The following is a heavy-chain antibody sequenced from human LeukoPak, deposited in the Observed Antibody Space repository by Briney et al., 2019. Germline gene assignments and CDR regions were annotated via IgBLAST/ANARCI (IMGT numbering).Heavy chain of an antibody. J-gene: IGHJ1*01. CDR2: IIPIFGTT. Sequence: SVKVSCKASGGTFSSYAINRVRQAPGQGLEWMGGIIPIFGTTNYAQKFQGRVTITADESTSTAYMELSSLRSEDTAVYFCARTTTVVTEYFQHWGQGTLVTVSS. CDR3: ARTTTVVTEYFQH. CDR1: GGTFSSYA. D-gene: IGHD4-23*01. V-gene: IGHV1-69*13.